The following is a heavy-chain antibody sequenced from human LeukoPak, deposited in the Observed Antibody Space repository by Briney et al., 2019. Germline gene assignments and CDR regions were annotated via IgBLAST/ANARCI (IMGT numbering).Heavy chain of an antibody. Sequence: GGSLRLSCAASGFTFSSSGMSWVRQAPGKGLEWVSYISSSGSTIYYADSVKGRFTISRGNAKNSLYLQMNSLRAEDTAVYYCAELGITMIGGVWGKGTTVTISS. D-gene: IGHD3-10*02. CDR2: ISSSGSTI. CDR3: AELGITMIGGV. J-gene: IGHJ6*04. CDR1: GFTFSSSG. V-gene: IGHV3-48*03.